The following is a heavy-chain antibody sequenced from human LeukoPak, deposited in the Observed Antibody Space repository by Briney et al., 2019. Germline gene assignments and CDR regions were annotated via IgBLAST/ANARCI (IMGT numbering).Heavy chain of an antibody. D-gene: IGHD5-12*01. V-gene: IGHV4-59*01. CDR2: IYHSGST. CDR3: ARGGGYASPIGY. CDR1: GGSISTYY. Sequence: SETLSLTCTLSGGSISTYYWSWIRQPPGKGLEWIGYIYHSGSTSYNPSLKSRVTISVDTSKNQFSLKLSSVTAADTAVYYCARGGGYASPIGYWGQGALVTVSS. J-gene: IGHJ4*02.